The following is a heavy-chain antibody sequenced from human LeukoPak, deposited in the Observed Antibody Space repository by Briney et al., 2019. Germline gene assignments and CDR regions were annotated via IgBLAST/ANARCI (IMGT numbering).Heavy chain of an antibody. Sequence: GGSLRLSCAASGFTFSSYSMNWVRQAPGKGLEWVSYISSSSSTIYYADSVKGRFTISRDNAKNSLYLQMNSLRAEDTAVYYCARGAGDDSSGYFDYWGQGTLVTVSS. D-gene: IGHD3-22*01. V-gene: IGHV3-48*01. CDR2: ISSSSSTI. CDR1: GFTFSSYS. J-gene: IGHJ4*02. CDR3: ARGAGDDSSGYFDY.